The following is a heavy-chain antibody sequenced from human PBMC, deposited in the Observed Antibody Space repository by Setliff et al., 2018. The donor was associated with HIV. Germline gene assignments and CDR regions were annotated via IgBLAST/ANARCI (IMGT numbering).Heavy chain of an antibody. CDR2: IYYSWST. CDR3: VRRKSELRLISDYMDV. CDR1: GGSISSSSYY. Sequence: SETLSLTCTVSGGSISSSSYYWGWIRQPPGKGLEWIGSIYYSWSTYYNPSLKSRVTISVDTSKNQFSLKLSSVTAADTAVYYCVRRKSELRLISDYMDVWGKGTTVTVSS. V-gene: IGHV4-39*07. J-gene: IGHJ6*03. D-gene: IGHD3-10*01.